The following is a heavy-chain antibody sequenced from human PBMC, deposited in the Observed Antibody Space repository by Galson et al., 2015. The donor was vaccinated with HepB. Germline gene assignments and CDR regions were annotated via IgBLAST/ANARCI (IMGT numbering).Heavy chain of an antibody. J-gene: IGHJ4*02. CDR2: ISYAGSNK. Sequence: SLRLSCAASGFTFSSYAMHWVRQASGKGLEWVTAISYAGSNKYNADSVKGRFTVSRDNSKNTLYLQMNSLRVEDTAVYYCAKDAGTPAAGQAVFDYWGQGTLVTVSS. CDR3: AKDAGTPAAGQAVFDY. CDR1: GFTFSSYA. V-gene: IGHV3-30-3*01. D-gene: IGHD6-13*01.